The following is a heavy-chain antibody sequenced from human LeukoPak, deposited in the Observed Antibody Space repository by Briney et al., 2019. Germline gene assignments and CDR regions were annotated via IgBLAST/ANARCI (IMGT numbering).Heavy chain of an antibody. D-gene: IGHD3-16*01. J-gene: IGHJ3*02. V-gene: IGHV1-2*02. CDR2: INPNSGGT. CDR1: GYTFTGYY. Sequence: GASVKVSCKASGYTFTGYYMHWVRQAPGQGLEWMGWINPNSGGTNYAQKFQGRVTMTRDTSTSTVYMELSSLRSEDTAVYYCALPGGRYKLDAFDIWGQGTMITVSS. CDR3: ALPGGRYKLDAFDI.